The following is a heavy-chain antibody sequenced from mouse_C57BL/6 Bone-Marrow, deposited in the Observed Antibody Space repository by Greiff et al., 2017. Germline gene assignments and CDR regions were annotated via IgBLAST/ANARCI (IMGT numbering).Heavy chain of an antibody. CDR3: TPLFYLGSSYDY. CDR1: GFNIKDDY. V-gene: IGHV14-4*01. Sequence: VQLKESGAELVRPGASVKLSCTASGFNIKDDYMHWVKQRPEQGLEWIGWIDPENGDTEYDSKFQGKATITADTSSHTAYLQHTSLTSDDTAVSFCTPLFYLGSSYDYWGQGTTPTGS. J-gene: IGHJ2*01. D-gene: IGHD1-1*01. CDR2: IDPENGDT.